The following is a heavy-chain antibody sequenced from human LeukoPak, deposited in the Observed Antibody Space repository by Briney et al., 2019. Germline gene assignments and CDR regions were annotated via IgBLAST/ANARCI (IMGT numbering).Heavy chain of an antibody. J-gene: IGHJ4*02. D-gene: IGHD3-22*01. CDR1: EFTFSHYE. CDR3: ARDPFRDYDSSGYFDY. V-gene: IGHV3-48*03. Sequence: GGSLRLSCATSEFTFSHYEMNWVRQAPGKGLEWVSYISSSGSTRYYADSVKGRFTISRDYAKNSLHLQMNSLRAEDTAVYYCARDPFRDYDSSGYFDYWGQGTPVTVSS. CDR2: ISSSGSTR.